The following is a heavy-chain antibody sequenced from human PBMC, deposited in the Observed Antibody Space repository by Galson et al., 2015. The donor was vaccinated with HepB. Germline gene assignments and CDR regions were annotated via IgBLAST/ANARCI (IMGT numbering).Heavy chain of an antibody. Sequence: SLRLSCAASGFTFSSYNMNWVRQAPGKGLEWVSSISSSSTYIYYADSVKGRFTISRDNAKNSLYLQMNSLRAEDTAVYYCARDISSSWGYWGQGTLVTVSS. CDR1: GFTFSSYN. CDR2: ISSSSTYI. J-gene: IGHJ4*02. V-gene: IGHV3-21*01. CDR3: ARDISSSWGY. D-gene: IGHD6-13*01.